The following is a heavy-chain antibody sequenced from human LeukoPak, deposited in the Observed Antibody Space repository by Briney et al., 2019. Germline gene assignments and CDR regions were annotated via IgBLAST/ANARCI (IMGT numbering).Heavy chain of an antibody. Sequence: SQTLSLTCTVSGGSISSSDYYWSWIRQPPGKGLEWIGYIYYSESTYYNPSLKSRVTISVDTSKNQFSLKLSSVTAADTAVYYCARMKRGYGSGDSDYWGQGTLVTVSS. D-gene: IGHD3-10*01. J-gene: IGHJ4*02. CDR2: IYYSEST. V-gene: IGHV4-30-4*01. CDR1: GGSISSSDYY. CDR3: ARMKRGYGSGDSDY.